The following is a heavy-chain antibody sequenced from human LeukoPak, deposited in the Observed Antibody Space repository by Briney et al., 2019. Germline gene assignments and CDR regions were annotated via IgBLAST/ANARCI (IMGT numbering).Heavy chain of an antibody. CDR1: GFTFSSYA. V-gene: IGHV3-23*01. CDR3: AKDLLVRVGALIDY. Sequence: GGSLRLSCAASGFTFSSYAMSWVRQAPGKGLEWVSVISGSGGSTYYADSVKGRFTISRDNSKNTLYLQMNSLRAEDTAVYYCAKDLLVRVGALIDYWGQGTLVTVSS. CDR2: ISGSGGST. J-gene: IGHJ4*02. D-gene: IGHD1-26*01.